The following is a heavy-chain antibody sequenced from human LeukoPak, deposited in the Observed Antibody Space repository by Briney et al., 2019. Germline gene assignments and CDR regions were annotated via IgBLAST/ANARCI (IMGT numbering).Heavy chain of an antibody. Sequence: GESLKISCKGSGYSFSSYWIGWVRQMPGKGLEWMGIIYPGDSDTRYSPSFQGQVTISADKSISTAYLQCSSLKASDTAIYYCARSRSILGTTIDYWGQGTLVTVSS. CDR1: GYSFSSYW. CDR3: ARSRSILGTTIDY. J-gene: IGHJ4*02. CDR2: IYPGDSDT. V-gene: IGHV5-51*01. D-gene: IGHD1-26*01.